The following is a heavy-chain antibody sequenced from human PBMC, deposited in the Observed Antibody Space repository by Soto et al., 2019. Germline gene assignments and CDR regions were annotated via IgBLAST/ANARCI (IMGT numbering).Heavy chain of an antibody. J-gene: IGHJ4*02. CDR3: ATTLSVAGMGVDY. CDR1: GYTFTSYD. CDR2: MSPYNGNT. D-gene: IGHD6-19*01. Sequence: ASVKVSCKASGYTFTSYDINWVRQAPGQGLEWMGWMSPYNGNTNYAQKLQGKVTMTTDTSTSTAYMELRSLRSDDTAVYYCATTLSVAGMGVDYWGQGTLVTVSS. V-gene: IGHV1-18*01.